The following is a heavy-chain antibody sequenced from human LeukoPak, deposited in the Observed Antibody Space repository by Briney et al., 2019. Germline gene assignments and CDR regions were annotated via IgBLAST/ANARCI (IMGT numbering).Heavy chain of an antibody. V-gene: IGHV1-18*01. CDR2: IRVYNGDT. J-gene: IGHJ4*02. CDR1: GYTFTSYG. Sequence: ASVKVSGKASGYTFTSYGISWVRQAPGQGLEWMGWIRVYNGDTNYAQKLQGRVTMTTDTSTSTAYMELRSLRSDDTAVYYCATGYCSSTNCRIDYWGQGTLVSVSS. D-gene: IGHD2-2*03. CDR3: ATGYCSSTNCRIDY.